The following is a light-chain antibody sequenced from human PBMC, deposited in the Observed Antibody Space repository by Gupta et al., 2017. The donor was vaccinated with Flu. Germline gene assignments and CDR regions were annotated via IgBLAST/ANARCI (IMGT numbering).Light chain of an antibody. CDR2: DVS. CDR3: SSYTSISTFYV. Sequence: QSALTQPASVSGPPGQSITISCTGTSSDVGRSDSVSWYQQHPGKAPKLLIYDVSNRPSGVSSRFSGSKSGNTASLTISGLQAEDETDYYCSSYTSISTFYVFGTGTKVTVL. CDR1: SSDVGRSDS. V-gene: IGLV2-14*01. J-gene: IGLJ1*01.